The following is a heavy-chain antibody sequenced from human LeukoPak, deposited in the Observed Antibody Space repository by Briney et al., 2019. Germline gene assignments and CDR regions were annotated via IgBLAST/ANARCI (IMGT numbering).Heavy chain of an antibody. CDR2: ISWNSGSI. Sequence: PGGSLRLSCAASGFTVSSNYMSWVRQVPGKGLEWVSGISWNSGSIGYADSVKGRFTISRDNAKNSLYLQMNSLRAEDTALYYCAKGFSTPGIAAAGTDYWGQGTLVTVSS. CDR3: AKGFSTPGIAAAGTDY. D-gene: IGHD6-13*01. CDR1: GFTVSSNY. J-gene: IGHJ4*02. V-gene: IGHV3-9*01.